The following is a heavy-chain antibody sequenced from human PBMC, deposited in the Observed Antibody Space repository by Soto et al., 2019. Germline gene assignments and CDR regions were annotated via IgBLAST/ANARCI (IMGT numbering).Heavy chain of an antibody. J-gene: IGHJ4*02. CDR2: ISASSSI. CDR3: ARDDGGYRYGRRQYHFDS. D-gene: IGHD5-18*01. CDR1: GFPFSSYN. Sequence: EVQLVESGGGLVKPGGSLRLSCAASGFPFSSYNMNWVGKAPGKGLEWVASISASSSIYYADSMKGRFTISRDNAKNSLYLHMNDLRAEDTAVYYCARDDGGYRYGRRQYHFDSWGQGTLVTVSS. V-gene: IGHV3-21*01.